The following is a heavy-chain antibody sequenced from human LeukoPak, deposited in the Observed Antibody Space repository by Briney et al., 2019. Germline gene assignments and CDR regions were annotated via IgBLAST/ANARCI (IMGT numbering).Heavy chain of an antibody. CDR1: GFTFSNYW. CDR2: IKEDGRET. J-gene: IGHJ4*02. V-gene: IGHV3-7*01. CDR3: VKAQNFRPSAFFDS. D-gene: IGHD1-7*01. Sequence: GESLRLSCAASGFTFSNYWMSWVRQPPGQGPEWVANIKEDGRETYDLDSVEGRFTISRDNAKNSLELQMNSLRVEDTAVYHCVKAQNFRPSAFFDSWGQGTLVTVSS.